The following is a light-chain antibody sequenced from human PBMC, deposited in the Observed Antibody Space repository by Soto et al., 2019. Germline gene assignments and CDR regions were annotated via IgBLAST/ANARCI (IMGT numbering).Light chain of an antibody. CDR2: GAS. CDR1: QSVSSSY. V-gene: IGKV3-20*01. J-gene: IGKJ1*01. Sequence: EIVLTQSPGTLSLSPGERATLSCRASQSVSSSYLAWYQQKPGQAPRLLIYGASSGATGIPDRFSGSGSGTDFTLTISRLEPEDFAVYYCQQYGSLPPTFGQGTKVDIK. CDR3: QQYGSLPPT.